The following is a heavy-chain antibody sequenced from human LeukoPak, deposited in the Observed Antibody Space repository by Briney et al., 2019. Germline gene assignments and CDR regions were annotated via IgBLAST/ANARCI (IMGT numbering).Heavy chain of an antibody. D-gene: IGHD3-10*01. V-gene: IGHV3-30*04. CDR1: GFTFSSYA. Sequence: PGGPLRLSCAASGFTFSSYAMHWVRQAPGKGLEWVAVISYDGSNKYYADSVKGRFTISRDNPKNTLYLQMNSLRAEDTAVYYCARDRSSSDRAYYGSGSFDYWGQGTLVTVSS. CDR2: ISYDGSNK. CDR3: ARDRSSSDRAYYGSGSFDY. J-gene: IGHJ4*02.